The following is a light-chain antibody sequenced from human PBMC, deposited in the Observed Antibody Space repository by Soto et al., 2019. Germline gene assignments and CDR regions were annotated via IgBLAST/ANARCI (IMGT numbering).Light chain of an antibody. CDR3: QQDGSSPGT. V-gene: IGKV3-20*01. Sequence: EIVLTQSPGTLSLSPGERATLSCRASQSVSSSYLAWYQQKPCQAPRLLIYGASRKATGIPDRLSGSGAGTNFALTISRLEPEDFDMYYCQQDGSSPGTFGQGTKVEIK. CDR2: GAS. CDR1: QSVSSSY. J-gene: IGKJ1*01.